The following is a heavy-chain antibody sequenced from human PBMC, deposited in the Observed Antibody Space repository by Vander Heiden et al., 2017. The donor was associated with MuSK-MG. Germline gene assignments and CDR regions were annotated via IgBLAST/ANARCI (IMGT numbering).Heavy chain of an antibody. J-gene: IGHJ6*02. CDR1: GFHFSSYA. CDR2: MSGSGGST. Sequence: EVQLLESGGGLVQPGGSLRLSCAASGFHFSSYARSWVRQARGKGLGWVSAMSGSGGSTYYADSVKGRFTISRDNSKNTLYLQMNSLRAEDTAVYYCAKGPSGSTLYYYYGMDVWGQGTTVTVSS. V-gene: IGHV3-23*01. D-gene: IGHD1-1*01. CDR3: AKGPSGSTLYYYYGMDV.